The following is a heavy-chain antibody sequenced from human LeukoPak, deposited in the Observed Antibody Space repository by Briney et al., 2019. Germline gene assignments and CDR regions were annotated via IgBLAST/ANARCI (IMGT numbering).Heavy chain of an antibody. Sequence: PSETLSLTCAVSTDSITSNWWSWVRQPPGKGLEWIGEVHKSGSTNYYPSLQSRVTISIDKSKNQIALELTSVTAADTAVYYCAREYCSGGSCYGDAFDIWGQGTMVTVSS. CDR1: TDSITSNW. CDR2: VHKSGST. D-gene: IGHD2-15*01. V-gene: IGHV4-4*02. J-gene: IGHJ3*02. CDR3: AREYCSGGSCYGDAFDI.